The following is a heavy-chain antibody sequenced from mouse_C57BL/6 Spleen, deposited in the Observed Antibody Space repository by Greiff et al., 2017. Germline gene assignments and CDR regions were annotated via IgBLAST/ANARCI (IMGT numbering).Heavy chain of an antibody. Sequence: EVKLVESGGGLVKPGGSLKLSCAASGFTFSDYGMHWVRQAPEKGLEWVAYISSGSSTIYYADTVKGRFTISRDNAKNTLFLQMTSLRSEDTARYYCAYYGSSYGYFEVWGTGTTVTVSS. D-gene: IGHD1-1*01. CDR3: AYYGSSYGYFEV. J-gene: IGHJ1*03. V-gene: IGHV5-17*01. CDR1: GFTFSDYG. CDR2: ISSGSSTI.